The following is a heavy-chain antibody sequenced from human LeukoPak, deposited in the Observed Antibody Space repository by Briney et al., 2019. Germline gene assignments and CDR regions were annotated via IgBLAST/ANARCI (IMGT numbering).Heavy chain of an antibody. D-gene: IGHD4-23*01. Sequence: AGGFLRISRLAPGINLCHQCQKWVRHRTGGGLEFVSGISDDSERTYYADSVKGRFTVSRDNSKNTLHLQMNTLRAEDAGIYYCAKHTSTIGGYFHYWGQGTLVTVSA. V-gene: IGHV3-23*01. CDR2: ISDDSERT. J-gene: IGHJ4*02. CDR3: AKHTSTIGGYFHY. CDR1: GINLCHQC.